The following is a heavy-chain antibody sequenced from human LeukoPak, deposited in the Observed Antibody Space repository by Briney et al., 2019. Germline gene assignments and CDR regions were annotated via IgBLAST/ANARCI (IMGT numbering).Heavy chain of an antibody. Sequence: TSETLSLTCTASGGSISSYYWSWIRQPPGKALEWIGYIYYSGSTTYNPSLKSRVTISLDTSKNQVSLKLTSVTAADTAVYYCAKSKSGTTVYAFDIWGQGTMVTVFS. CDR1: GGSISSYY. CDR3: AKSKSGTTVYAFDI. V-gene: IGHV4-59*01. CDR2: IYYSGST. D-gene: IGHD1-1*01. J-gene: IGHJ3*02.